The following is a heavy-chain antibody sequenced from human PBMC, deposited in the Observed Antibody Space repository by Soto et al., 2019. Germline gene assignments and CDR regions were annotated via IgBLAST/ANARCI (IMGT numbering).Heavy chain of an antibody. Sequence: SETLSLTCAVYGGSFSGYYWSWIRQPPGKGLEWIGEISHSGSTNYNPSLKSRVTISVDTSKNQFSLKLSSVTAADTAVYYCASKRRIAAAGLDYWGQGTLVTVSS. J-gene: IGHJ4*02. V-gene: IGHV4-34*01. CDR3: ASKRRIAAAGLDY. D-gene: IGHD6-13*01. CDR2: ISHSGST. CDR1: GGSFSGYY.